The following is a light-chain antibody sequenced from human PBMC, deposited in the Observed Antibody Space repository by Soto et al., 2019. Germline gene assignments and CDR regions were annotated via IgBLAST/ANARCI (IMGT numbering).Light chain of an antibody. Sequence: EIVLTQSPATLSLSPGERATLSCRASQSVDNYLDWYQQKPGQAPRLLIYESSNRATGIPDRFSGSGSGTDFTLTISRLEPEDFAVYYCQQYGNSGVTFGPGTKVDIK. CDR1: QSVDNY. CDR3: QQYGNSGVT. V-gene: IGKV3-11*01. CDR2: ESS. J-gene: IGKJ3*01.